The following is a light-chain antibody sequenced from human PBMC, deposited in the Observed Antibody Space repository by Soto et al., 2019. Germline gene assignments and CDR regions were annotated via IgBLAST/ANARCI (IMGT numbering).Light chain of an antibody. J-gene: IGLJ3*02. Sequence: QSALTQPPSASGSPGQSVTISCTGTSSDVGGYDYVSWYQQHPGKAPKLMIYEVSKRPSRVPDRFSGSKSGNTASLTVSGLQAEDEADYYCSSYTSSSTKVFGGGTKVTVL. CDR3: SSYTSSSTKV. V-gene: IGLV2-8*01. CDR1: SSDVGGYDY. CDR2: EVS.